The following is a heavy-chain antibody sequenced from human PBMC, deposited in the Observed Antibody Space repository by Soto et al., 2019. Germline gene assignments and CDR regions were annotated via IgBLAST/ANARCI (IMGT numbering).Heavy chain of an antibody. CDR3: ARIGTAMDHAYFDY. D-gene: IGHD5-18*01. CDR2: IDWDDDK. V-gene: IGHV2-70*11. CDR1: GFSLSTSGMC. Sequence: PTLVNPTQTLTLTCTFSGFSLSTSGMCVSWIRQPPGKALEWLARIDWDDDKYYSTSLKTRLTISKDTSKNQVVLTMTNMDPVDTATYYCARIGTAMDHAYFDYWGKGTQVTVSS. J-gene: IGHJ4*02.